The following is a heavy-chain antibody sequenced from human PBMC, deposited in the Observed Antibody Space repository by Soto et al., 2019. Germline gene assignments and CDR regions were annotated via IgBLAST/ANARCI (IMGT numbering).Heavy chain of an antibody. CDR1: GFSLTSNEMR. J-gene: IGHJ4*02. CDR3: ARTTNTGTDY. CDR2: IDWDGEK. V-gene: IGHV2-70*04. D-gene: IGHD1-1*01. Sequence: SGPTLVNPTQTLTLTCTFSGFSLTSNEMRVTWIRQPPGKALEWLARIDWDGEKFYSSSLRTRLNISKDSSKNQVVLTMTNMDPVDTATYYCARTTNTGTDYWGQGTLVTVSS.